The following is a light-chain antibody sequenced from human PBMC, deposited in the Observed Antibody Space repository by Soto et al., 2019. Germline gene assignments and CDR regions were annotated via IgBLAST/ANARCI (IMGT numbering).Light chain of an antibody. CDR3: QQYHSYPRP. V-gene: IGKV3-20*01. J-gene: IGKJ1*01. Sequence: ETVLTQSPGTLSLSPGERATLSCRASQSVGASSLAWYQQRPGQAHRLLIYHTSNRANGIPDRFSGSGSGTDFTLTISRLDPEDFPVYYCQQYHSYPRPFGQGTKVDIK. CDR1: QSVGASS. CDR2: HTS.